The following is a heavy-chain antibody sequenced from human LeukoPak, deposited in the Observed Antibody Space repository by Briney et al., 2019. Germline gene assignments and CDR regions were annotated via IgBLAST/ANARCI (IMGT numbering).Heavy chain of an antibody. D-gene: IGHD6-19*01. V-gene: IGHV1-18*01. CDR1: GYTFTSYD. Sequence: ASVKVSCKASGYTFTSYDINWVRQAPGQGLEWMGWISAYNGNTNYAQRLQGRVTMTTDTSTSTAYMELRSLRSDDTAVYYCARVYSSGWYNDYWGQGTLVTVSS. J-gene: IGHJ4*02. CDR3: ARVYSSGWYNDY. CDR2: ISAYNGNT.